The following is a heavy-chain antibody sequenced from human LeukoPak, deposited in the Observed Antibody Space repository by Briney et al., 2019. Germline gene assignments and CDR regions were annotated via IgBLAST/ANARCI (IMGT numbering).Heavy chain of an antibody. Sequence: SETLSLTCTVSGGSISSYYWSWVRQPPGKGLEWIGYIYYSGSTNYNPSLKSRVTISVDTSKNQFSLKLSSVTVADTAVYYCARQRAAMYYFDYWGQGTLVTVSS. J-gene: IGHJ4*02. CDR1: GGSISSYY. V-gene: IGHV4-59*08. D-gene: IGHD5-18*01. CDR2: IYYSGST. CDR3: ARQRAAMYYFDY.